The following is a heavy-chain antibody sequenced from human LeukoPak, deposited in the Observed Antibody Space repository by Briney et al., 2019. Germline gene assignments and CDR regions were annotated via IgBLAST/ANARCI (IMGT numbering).Heavy chain of an antibody. CDR3: ARVPRGYDFWSGYYFDY. Sequence: NPSQTLSLTCTVSGGSISSISNYWGWIRQPPGKGLEWIGSIYYSGSTYYNPSLKSRVTISVDTSKKQFSLKLSSVTAADTAVYYCARVPRGYDFWSGYYFDYWGQGTLVTVSS. D-gene: IGHD3-3*01. V-gene: IGHV4-39*07. CDR2: IYYSGST. CDR1: GGSISSISNY. J-gene: IGHJ4*02.